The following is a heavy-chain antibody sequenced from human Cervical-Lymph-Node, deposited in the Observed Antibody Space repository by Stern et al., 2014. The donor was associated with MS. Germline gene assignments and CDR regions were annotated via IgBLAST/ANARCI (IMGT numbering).Heavy chain of an antibody. D-gene: IGHD2-21*01. Sequence: QVTLRESGPTLVKPTQTLTLTCSFSGFSLIHVGVGVAWIRPPPGRAPEWLALIYWDDDKRYSPSLTDRLTITKDTSKNHVVLTMTNMDTVDTATYFCAYSPIGGDGLKFDYWGPGTLVTVSS. CDR1: GFSLIHVGVG. CDR3: AYSPIGGDGLKFDY. J-gene: IGHJ4*02. V-gene: IGHV2-5*02. CDR2: IYWDDDK.